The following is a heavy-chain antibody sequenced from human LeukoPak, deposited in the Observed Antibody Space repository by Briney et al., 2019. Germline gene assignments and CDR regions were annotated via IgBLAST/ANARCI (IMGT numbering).Heavy chain of an antibody. V-gene: IGHV3-30*04. CDR3: AKGAVAGRIDYYYYYMDV. Sequence: PGGSLRLSCAASGFTFSSYAMHWVRQAPGKGLEWVAVISYDGSNKYYADSVKGRFTISRDNSKNTLYLQMNSLRAEDTAVYYCAKGAVAGRIDYYYYYMDVWGKGTTVTVSS. D-gene: IGHD6-19*01. CDR2: ISYDGSNK. CDR1: GFTFSSYA. J-gene: IGHJ6*03.